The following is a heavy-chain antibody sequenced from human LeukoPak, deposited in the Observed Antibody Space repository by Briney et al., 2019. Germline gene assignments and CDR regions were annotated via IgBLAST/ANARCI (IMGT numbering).Heavy chain of an antibody. V-gene: IGHV1-2*06. D-gene: IGHD3-16*01. J-gene: IGHJ4*02. CDR3: ASGGGSYY. CDR2: INPNSGGT. Sequence: ASVKVSCKASGYTITGYYLHWVRQAPGQGLEWMGRINPNSGGTNSAQKFQGRITMTRDTSLSTAYMELSGLRSDDTAVYYCASGGGSYYWGQGTLVTVSS. CDR1: GYTITGYY.